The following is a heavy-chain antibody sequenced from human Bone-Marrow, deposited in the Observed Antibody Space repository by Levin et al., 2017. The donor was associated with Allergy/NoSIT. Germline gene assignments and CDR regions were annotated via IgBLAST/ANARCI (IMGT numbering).Heavy chain of an antibody. D-gene: IGHD2-2*01. CDR2: IGTAGDT. J-gene: IGHJ6*02. CDR1: GFTFSSYD. Sequence: GGSLRLSCAASGFTFSSYDMHWVRQATGKGLEWVSAIGTAGDTYYPGSVKGRFTISRENAKNSLYLQMNSLRAGDTAVYYCARVRPAHLTRRTGDYYYYGMDVWGQGTTVTVSS. V-gene: IGHV3-13*01. CDR3: ARVRPAHLTRRTGDYYYYGMDV.